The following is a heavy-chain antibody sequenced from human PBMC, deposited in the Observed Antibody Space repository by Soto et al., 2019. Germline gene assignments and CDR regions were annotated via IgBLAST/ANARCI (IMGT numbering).Heavy chain of an antibody. CDR3: AREITIFGVVRLYYGMDV. J-gene: IGHJ6*02. D-gene: IGHD3-3*01. CDR2: IKQDGSEK. CDR1: GFTFSSYW. Sequence: PGGSLRLSCAASGFTFSSYWMSWVRQAPGKGLEWVANIKQDGSEKYYVDSVKGRFTISRDNAKNSLYLQMNSLRAEDTAVYYCAREITIFGVVRLYYGMDVWGQGTTVTVS. V-gene: IGHV3-7*03.